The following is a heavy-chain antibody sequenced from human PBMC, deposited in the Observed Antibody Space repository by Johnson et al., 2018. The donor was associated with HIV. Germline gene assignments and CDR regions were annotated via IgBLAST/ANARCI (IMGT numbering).Heavy chain of an antibody. V-gene: IGHV3-7*05. Sequence: EKLVESGGGLVKPGGSLKLSCAASGFTFSDYYMSWIRQAPGKGLEWVASIRQDGSEKYFVDSVKGRFTISRDNSKNTLYLQMNSLRAEDTAVYYCAREGVPAAFDIWGQGTMVTVSS. J-gene: IGHJ3*02. CDR2: IRQDGSEK. D-gene: IGHD3-10*01. CDR3: AREGVPAAFDI. CDR1: GFTFSDYY.